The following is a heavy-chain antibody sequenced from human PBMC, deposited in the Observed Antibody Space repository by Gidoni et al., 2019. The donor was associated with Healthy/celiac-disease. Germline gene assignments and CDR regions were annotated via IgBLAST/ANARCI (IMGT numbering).Heavy chain of an antibody. D-gene: IGHD3-22*01. CDR1: GFTFSSYA. CDR3: AKWVDYDSTERVY. V-gene: IGHV3-23*01. J-gene: IGHJ4*02. CDR2: ISGSGGST. Sequence: EVQLLESGGGLVQPGGSLRLSCAASGFTFSSYAMSWVRQAPGKGLAWVSAISGSGGSTYYADSVKGRFTISRDNSKNTLYLQMNSLRAEDTAVYYCAKWVDYDSTERVYWGQGTLVTVSS.